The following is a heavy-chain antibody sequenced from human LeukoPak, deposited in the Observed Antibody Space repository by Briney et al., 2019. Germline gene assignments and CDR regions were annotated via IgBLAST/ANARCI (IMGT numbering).Heavy chain of an antibody. CDR1: GGSISSSSYY. CDR2: IYYSGST. D-gene: IGHD3-22*01. V-gene: IGHV4-39*01. Sequence: SETLSLTCTVSGGSISSSSYYWGWIRQPPGKGLEWNGSIYYSGSTHYNPSPKSRVTISVDTSKNQFSLKLSSVTAADTAVYYCARQVRWLLLRPRLYYFDYWGQGALVTVSS. CDR3: ARQVRWLLLRPRLYYFDY. J-gene: IGHJ4*02.